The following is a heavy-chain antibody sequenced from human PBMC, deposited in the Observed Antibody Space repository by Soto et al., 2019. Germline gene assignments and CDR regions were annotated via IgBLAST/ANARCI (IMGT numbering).Heavy chain of an antibody. CDR2: FSGTGGYT. CDR3: ARGQRALITYGPFDP. CDR1: GFTLSSYA. J-gene: IGHJ5*02. D-gene: IGHD4-17*01. Sequence: GGSLRLSCAASGFTLSSYAMSWVRQAPGKGLEWVSTFSGTGGYTYYADSVKGRFTISRDDSKNTLFLHMNSLRAADTAVYYCARGQRALITYGPFDPWGQGTLVTVSS. V-gene: IGHV3-23*01.